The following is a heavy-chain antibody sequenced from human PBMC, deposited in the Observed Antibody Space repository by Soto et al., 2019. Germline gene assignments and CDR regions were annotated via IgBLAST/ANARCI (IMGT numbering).Heavy chain of an antibody. CDR3: AKDGDIVVVVAAAPDAFDI. CDR1: GFTFSSYA. V-gene: IGHV3-23*01. Sequence: EVQLLESGGGLVQPGGSLRLSCSASGFTFSSYAMSWVRQAPGKGLEWVSAISGSGGSTYYADSVKGRFTISRDNSKNTLYLQMNSLRAEDTAVYYCAKDGDIVVVVAAAPDAFDIWGQGTMVTVSS. CDR2: ISGSGGST. J-gene: IGHJ3*02. D-gene: IGHD2-15*01.